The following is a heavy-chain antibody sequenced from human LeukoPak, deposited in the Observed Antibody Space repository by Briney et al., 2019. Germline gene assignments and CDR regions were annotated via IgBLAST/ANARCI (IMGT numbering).Heavy chain of an antibody. V-gene: IGHV3-21*01. CDR2: ISSSSSSYI. D-gene: IGHD3-10*01. Sequence: PGGSLRLSCAASGFTFSSYSMNWVRQAPGKGLEWVSSISSSSSSYIYYADSVKGRFTISRDNAKNSLYLQMNSLRAEDTAVYYCAREITMVRGVIIPPSLDYWGQGTLVTVSS. CDR1: GFTFSSYS. CDR3: AREITMVRGVIIPPSLDY. J-gene: IGHJ4*02.